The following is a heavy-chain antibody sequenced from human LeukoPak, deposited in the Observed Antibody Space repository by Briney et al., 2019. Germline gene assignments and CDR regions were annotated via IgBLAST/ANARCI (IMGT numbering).Heavy chain of an antibody. CDR3: ASGLAVVRGVGY. D-gene: IGHD3-10*01. CDR2: IYYSGSA. CDR1: GVSINNDDYY. V-gene: IGHV4-31*03. J-gene: IGHJ4*02. Sequence: PSQTLSLTCSVSGVSINNDDYYWTWVRQRPGKGLEWIGHIYYSGSAYYNPSLKSRVSMSVDTSETQFSLKLNSVTDADTAVYYCASGLAVVRGVGYWGQGTLVTVSS.